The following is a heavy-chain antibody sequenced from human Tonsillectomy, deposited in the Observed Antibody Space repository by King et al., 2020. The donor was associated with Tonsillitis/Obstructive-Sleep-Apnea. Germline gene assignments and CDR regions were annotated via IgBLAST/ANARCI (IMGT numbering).Heavy chain of an antibody. CDR3: ARDQDYYGSGSYYNVDY. CDR1: GFTFSSYG. J-gene: IGHJ4*02. Sequence: VQLVESGGGVVQPGRSLRLSCAASGFTFSSYGMHWVRQAPGKGLEWVAVIWYDGSNKYYADSVKGRFTISRDNSKNTLYLQMNSLRAEDTAVYYCARDQDYYGSGSYYNVDYWGQGTLVTVSS. CDR2: IWYDGSNK. V-gene: IGHV3-33*01. D-gene: IGHD3-10*01.